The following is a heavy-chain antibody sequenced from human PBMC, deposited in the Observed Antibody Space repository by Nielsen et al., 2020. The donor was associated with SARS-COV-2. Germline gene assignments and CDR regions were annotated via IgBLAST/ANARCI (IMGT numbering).Heavy chain of an antibody. CDR2: ISYDGSNK. Sequence: GESLKISCAASGFTFSSYAMHWVRQAPGKGLEWVAVISYDGSNKYYADSVKGRFTISRDNAKNSLYLQMNSLRAEDTALYYCAKDPGLDYYDSSGYYYWGQGTLVTVSS. D-gene: IGHD3-22*01. J-gene: IGHJ4*02. V-gene: IGHV3-30-3*01. CDR1: GFTFSSYA. CDR3: AKDPGLDYYDSSGYYY.